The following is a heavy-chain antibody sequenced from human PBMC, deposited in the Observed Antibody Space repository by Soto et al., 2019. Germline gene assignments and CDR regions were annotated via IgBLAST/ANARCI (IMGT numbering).Heavy chain of an antibody. CDR2: ISGSGGST. J-gene: IGHJ5*02. CDR1: GFTFSSYA. CDR3: AKAFSRYSGYAPNWFAP. Sequence: GGSLRLSCAASGFTFSSYAMSWVGQGAGKGLEWVSAISGSGGSTYYAASVTGRCTISRENPKNPLYLQLNRLRTEKTAVYYSAKAFSRYSGYAPNWFAPWGQGTLVTVSS. D-gene: IGHD5-12*01. V-gene: IGHV3-23*01.